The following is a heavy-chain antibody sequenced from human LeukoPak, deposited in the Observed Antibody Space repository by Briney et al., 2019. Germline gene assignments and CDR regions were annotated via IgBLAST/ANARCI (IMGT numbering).Heavy chain of an antibody. CDR3: ARRGYSGYDYGWFDP. Sequence: SETLSLTCAVSGGSISSGGYSWSWIRQPPGKGLEWIGYIYHSGSTYYNPSLKGRVTISVDRSKSQFSLKLSSVTAADTAVYYCARRGYSGYDYGWFDPWGQGTLVTVSS. CDR2: IYHSGST. J-gene: IGHJ5*02. D-gene: IGHD5-12*01. CDR1: GGSISSGGYS. V-gene: IGHV4-30-2*01.